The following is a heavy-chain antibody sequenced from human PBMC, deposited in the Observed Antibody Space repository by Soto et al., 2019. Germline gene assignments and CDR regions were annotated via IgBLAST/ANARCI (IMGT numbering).Heavy chain of an antibody. CDR2: FDPEDGET. V-gene: IGHV1-24*01. CDR1: GYTLTELS. CDR3: ATFSYDFWSGRYYYYGMDV. Sequence: ASVKVSCKVSGYTLTELSMHWVRQAPGKGLEWMGGFDPEDGETIYAQKFQGRVTMTEDTSTDTAYMELSSLRSEDTAAYYCATFSYDFWSGRYYYYGMDVWGQGTTVTVSS. J-gene: IGHJ6*02. D-gene: IGHD3-3*01.